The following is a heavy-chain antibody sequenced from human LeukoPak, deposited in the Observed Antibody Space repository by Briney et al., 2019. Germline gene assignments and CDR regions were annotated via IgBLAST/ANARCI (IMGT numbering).Heavy chain of an antibody. D-gene: IGHD2-8*02. CDR2: ISPSDGNT. CDR1: GYTFTSYY. V-gene: IGHV1-46*01. Sequence: ASVKVSCTASGYTFTSYYIHWVRQAPGQGPEWMGMISPSDGNTNFAQKFQGRVTMTRDTSTSTVYMELSSLRSEDTAVYYCAREESGGYFDYWGQGSLVTVSS. J-gene: IGHJ4*02. CDR3: AREESGGYFDY.